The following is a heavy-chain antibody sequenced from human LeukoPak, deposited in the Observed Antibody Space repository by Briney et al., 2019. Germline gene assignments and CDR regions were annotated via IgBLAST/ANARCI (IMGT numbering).Heavy chain of an antibody. CDR1: GYTFTDYY. CDR3: ARGCCYGSGSYSSY. Sequence: ASVKVSCKASGYTFTDYYMHWVRQAPGQGLEWMGWINPNSGGTNYAQKFQGRVTMTRDTSISTAYMELSRLRSDDTAVYYCARGCCYGSGSYSSYWGQGTLVTVSS. V-gene: IGHV1-2*02. CDR2: INPNSGGT. J-gene: IGHJ4*02. D-gene: IGHD3-10*01.